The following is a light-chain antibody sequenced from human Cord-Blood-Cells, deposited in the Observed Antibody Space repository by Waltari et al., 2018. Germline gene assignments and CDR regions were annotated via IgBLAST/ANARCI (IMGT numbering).Light chain of an antibody. CDR2: ENN. CDR3: GTWDSSLSAVV. Sequence: SVLTHPPSVSPAPAQNLTIPRPGIRSHSGYNSVSWYQQLPGTAPKLLIYENNKRPSGIPGRFSGSKSGTSATLGITGLQTGDEADYYCGTWDSSLSAVVFGGGTKLTVL. V-gene: IGLV1-51*02. CDR1: RSHSGYNS. J-gene: IGLJ2*01.